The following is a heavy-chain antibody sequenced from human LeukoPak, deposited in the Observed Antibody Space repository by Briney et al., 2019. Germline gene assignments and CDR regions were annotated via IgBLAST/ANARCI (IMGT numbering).Heavy chain of an antibody. CDR3: ARVDVTTPGY. CDR1: GFTFSSYA. V-gene: IGHV3-23*01. D-gene: IGHD4-11*01. J-gene: IGHJ4*02. CDR2: ISGSGGST. Sequence: GGSLRLSCAASGFTFSSYAMSWVRQAPGKGLEWVSAISGSGGSTYYADSVKGRFTISRDNAKNSLYLQMNSLRAEDTAVYYCARVDVTTPGYWGQGTLVTVSS.